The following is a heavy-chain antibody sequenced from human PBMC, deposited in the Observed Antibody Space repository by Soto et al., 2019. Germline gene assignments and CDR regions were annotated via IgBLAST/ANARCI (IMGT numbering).Heavy chain of an antibody. CDR1: GYTFTSYY. D-gene: IGHD6-19*01. Sequence: ASVKVSCKASGYTFTSYYMHWVRQAPGQGLEWMGIINPSGGSTSYARKFQGRVTMTRDTSTSTVYMELSSLRSEDTAVYYCARALWPSSGWYTGASYYFDYWGQGTLVTVSS. CDR2: INPSGGST. CDR3: ARALWPSSGWYTGASYYFDY. J-gene: IGHJ4*02. V-gene: IGHV1-46*01.